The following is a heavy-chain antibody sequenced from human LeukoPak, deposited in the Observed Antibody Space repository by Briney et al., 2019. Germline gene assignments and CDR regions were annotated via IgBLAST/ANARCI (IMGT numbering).Heavy chain of an antibody. CDR3: ARGERWLQLRGDY. D-gene: IGHD5-24*01. V-gene: IGHV1-46*01. CDR2: INPSGGST. J-gene: IGHJ4*02. CDR1: GYTFTRYY. Sequence: ASVKVSCKASGYTFTRYYIHWVRQAPGQGLEWMGIINPSGGSTSYAQKFQGRVTMTRDMSTSTVYMELSSLRSEDTAVYYCARGERWLQLRGDYWGQGTLVTVSS.